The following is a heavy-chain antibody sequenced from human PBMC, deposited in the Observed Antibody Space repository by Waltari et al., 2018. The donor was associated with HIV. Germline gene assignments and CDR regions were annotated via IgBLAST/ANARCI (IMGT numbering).Heavy chain of an antibody. J-gene: IGHJ4*02. Sequence: EVQLLESGGGLVQPGESLRLSCAASGFAFNNYAMNWVRQAPGNGLEGGSAISASSFIHTYYADAVKGRFTVSRDNSKSTVYLQMNSLRVEDTAVYYCAHQISGQWLTPGHWGRGTRVTVSS. CDR2: ISASSFIHT. V-gene: IGHV3-23*01. CDR3: AHQISGQWLTPGH. CDR1: GFAFNNYA. D-gene: IGHD6-19*01.